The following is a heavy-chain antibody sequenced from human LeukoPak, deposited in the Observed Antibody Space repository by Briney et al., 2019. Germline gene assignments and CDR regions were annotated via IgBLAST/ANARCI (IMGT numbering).Heavy chain of an antibody. J-gene: IGHJ5*02. CDR2: ISAYSGNT. V-gene: IGHV1-18*01. D-gene: IGHD2-15*01. Sequence: ASVKVSCKASGYTFTSYGINWVRQAPGQGLEWMGWISAYSGNTNYAQNLQGRVTMTTDTSTSTAYMELRSLRSDDTAVYYCARDSLPTRIVVVAAPYPFDPWGQGTLVTVSS. CDR1: GYTFTSYG. CDR3: ARDSLPTRIVVVAAPYPFDP.